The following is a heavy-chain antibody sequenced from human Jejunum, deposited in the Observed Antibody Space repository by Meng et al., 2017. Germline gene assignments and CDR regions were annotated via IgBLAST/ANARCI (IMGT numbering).Heavy chain of an antibody. CDR2: IYHTGST. V-gene: IGHV4-30-2*01. D-gene: IGHD1-26*01. J-gene: IGHJ4*02. CDR1: GGSISSDGYT. CDR3: ARMDSAFHYFDY. Sequence: QLQLQQSGSGLVKPSQTFSLTVAVSGGSISSDGYTRSWIRQPPGKGLEWIGYIYHTGSTYYNPSLKSRVTISVDRSKNQFSLNLSSVTAADTAVYYCARMDSAFHYFDYWGQGTLVTVSS.